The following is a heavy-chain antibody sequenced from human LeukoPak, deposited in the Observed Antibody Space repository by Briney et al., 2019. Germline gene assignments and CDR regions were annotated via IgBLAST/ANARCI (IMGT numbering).Heavy chain of an antibody. CDR1: GFTFSSYA. CDR3: ARDRWFGELTLYYYYYGMDV. CDR2: ISYEGSNK. D-gene: IGHD3-10*01. Sequence: PGRPLRLSCAASGFTFSSYAMHWVRQAPGKGLEWVAVISYEGSNKYYADSVKGRFTISRDNSKNTLYLQMNSLRAEDTAVYYCARDRWFGELTLYYYYYGMDVWGQGTTVTVSS. V-gene: IGHV3-30-3*01. J-gene: IGHJ6*02.